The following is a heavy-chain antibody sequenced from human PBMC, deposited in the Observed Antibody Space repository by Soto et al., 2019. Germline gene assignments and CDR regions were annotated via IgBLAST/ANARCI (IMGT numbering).Heavy chain of an antibody. CDR1: GYAFTIYA. CDR2: INAGNGNT. V-gene: IGHV1-3*01. D-gene: IGHD6-19*01. J-gene: IGHJ1*01. Sequence: VSVKVSCKASGYAFTIYAMHWGRQAPGQRLEWMGWINAGNGNTKYSQKFQGRVTITRDTSASTAYMELSSLRSEDTAVYYCAIRPGYSSGWFERGGYFQHWGQGTLVTVSS. CDR3: AIRPGYSSGWFERGGYFQH.